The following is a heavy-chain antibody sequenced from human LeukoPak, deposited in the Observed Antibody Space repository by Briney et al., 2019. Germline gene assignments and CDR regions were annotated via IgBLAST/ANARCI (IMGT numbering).Heavy chain of an antibody. D-gene: IGHD3-9*01. CDR2: ISTSGRT. J-gene: IGHJ4*02. CDR1: GVSITGYK. V-gene: IGHV4-4*09. CDR3: ATSYDNKIVPYDC. Sequence: SETLSLTCTVSGVSITGYKWSWLRQSPGKGLEWIGFISTSGRTDYNPSLTSRVSMSVDTSKSQVSLRLSSVTAEDTAVYYCATSYDNKIVPYDCWGQGILVTVSS.